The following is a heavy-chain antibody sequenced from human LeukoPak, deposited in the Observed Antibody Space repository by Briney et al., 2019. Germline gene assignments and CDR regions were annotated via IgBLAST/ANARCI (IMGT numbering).Heavy chain of an antibody. CDR2: IYYSGST. CDR1: GGSISSSSYY. J-gene: IGHJ5*02. D-gene: IGHD6-13*01. Sequence: SETLSLTCTVSGGSISSSSYYWGWIRQPPGKGLEWIGSIYYSGSTYYNPSLRSRVTISVDTSENQFSLKLSSVTAADTAVYYCARDQGLTVAAADNWFDPWGQGTLVTVSS. V-gene: IGHV4-39*07. CDR3: ARDQGLTVAAADNWFDP.